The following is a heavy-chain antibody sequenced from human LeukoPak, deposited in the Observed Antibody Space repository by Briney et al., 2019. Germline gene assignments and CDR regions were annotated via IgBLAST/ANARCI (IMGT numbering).Heavy chain of an antibody. D-gene: IGHD2-15*01. V-gene: IGHV1-18*01. CDR1: GYTFTSYG. CDR3: ARDANIVVVVAATGLGWFDP. J-gene: IGHJ5*02. Sequence: ASVKVSCKASGYTFTSYGISWVRQAPGQGLEWIGWISAYNGNTNYAQKLQGRVTMTTDTSTSTAYMELRSLRSDDTAVYYCARDANIVVVVAATGLGWFDPWGQGTLVTVSS. CDR2: ISAYNGNT.